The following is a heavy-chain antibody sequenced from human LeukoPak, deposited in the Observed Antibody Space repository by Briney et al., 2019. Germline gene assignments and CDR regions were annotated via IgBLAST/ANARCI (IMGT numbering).Heavy chain of an antibody. CDR3: VRDVGAVRGEVYFDY. J-gene: IGHJ4*02. D-gene: IGHD3-10*01. Sequence: GGSLRLSCAASGFTFSSYSMNWVRQAPGKGLEWVSSISSSSYIYYADSVKHRFTISRDNTKNLLYLEMNSLRAEDTAMYFCVRDVGAVRGEVYFDYWGQGTLVTVSS. CDR1: GFTFSSYS. V-gene: IGHV3-21*06. CDR2: ISSSSYI.